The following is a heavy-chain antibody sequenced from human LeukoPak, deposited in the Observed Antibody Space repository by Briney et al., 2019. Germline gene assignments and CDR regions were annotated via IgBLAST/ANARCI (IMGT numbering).Heavy chain of an antibody. Sequence: TPSETLSLTCTVSGGSISSYYWNWIRQPPGKGLEWIGYIYYSGSTNYNPSLKSRDTMSVDTSKNQFSLKLSSMTAADTAVYYCARQRRYSGNPDAFDIWGQGTVVTVSS. J-gene: IGHJ3*02. D-gene: IGHD1-26*01. CDR3: ARQRRYSGNPDAFDI. CDR2: IYYSGST. V-gene: IGHV4-59*08. CDR1: GGSISSYY.